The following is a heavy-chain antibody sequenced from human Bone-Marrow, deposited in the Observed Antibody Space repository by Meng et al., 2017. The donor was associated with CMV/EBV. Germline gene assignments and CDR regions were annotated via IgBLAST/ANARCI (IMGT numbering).Heavy chain of an antibody. J-gene: IGHJ4*02. CDR3: AREMIQWVDY. D-gene: IGHD5-12*01. V-gene: IGHV3-48*04. Sequence: GGSLRLSCAASGFTFSSYSMNWVRQAPGKGLEWVSYISSSSSTIYYADSVEGRFTISRDNAKNSLYLQMNSLRAEDTAVYYCAREMIQWVDYWGQGTLVTVSS. CDR2: ISSSSSTI. CDR1: GFTFSSYS.